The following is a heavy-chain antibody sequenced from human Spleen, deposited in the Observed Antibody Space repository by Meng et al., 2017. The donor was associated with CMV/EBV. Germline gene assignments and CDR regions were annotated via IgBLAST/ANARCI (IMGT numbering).Heavy chain of an antibody. V-gene: IGHV3-23*01. CDR3: ATIYTWWQVYFDD. CDR2: ISATDGTT. D-gene: IGHD2-15*01. CDR1: GFTFSNCA. Sequence: GESLKISCAASGFTFSNCAMSWVRQAPGKGLEWVSAISATDGTTYYADFVEGRFTISRDNFMNTLYLEMHSLRVEDTATYYCATIYTWWQVYFDDLGQGTLVTVSS. J-gene: IGHJ4*02.